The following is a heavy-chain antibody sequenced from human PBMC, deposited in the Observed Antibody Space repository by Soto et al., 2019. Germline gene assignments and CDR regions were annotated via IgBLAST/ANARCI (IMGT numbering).Heavy chain of an antibody. V-gene: IGHV3-11*06. Sequence: GGSLRLSCAASGFTFSDYYMSWIRQAPGKGLEWVSYISSSSSYTNYADSVKGRFTISRDNAKNSLYLQMNSLRAEDTAVYYCARDASGYSGYDWDSYYYYGMDVWGQGTTVIVSS. CDR3: ARDASGYSGYDWDSYYYYGMDV. CDR2: ISSSSSYT. J-gene: IGHJ6*02. D-gene: IGHD5-12*01. CDR1: GFTFSDYY.